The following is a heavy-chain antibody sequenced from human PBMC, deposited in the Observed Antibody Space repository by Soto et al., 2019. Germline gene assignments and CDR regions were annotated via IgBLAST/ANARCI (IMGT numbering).Heavy chain of an antibody. V-gene: IGHV4-59*12. Sequence: PSETLALTCTVSGGSTSSYYWNWIRQPPGKGLEWIAYIYSNGYSTYNPSLKSRVTISMDTSKNQFSLKLSSVTAADTAVYYCARGRWCYRGHSWFAPWARGTSDPVYS. CDR3: ARGRWCYRGHSWFAP. J-gene: IGHJ5*02. CDR2: IYSNGYS. D-gene: IGHD2-2*02. CDR1: GGSTSSYY.